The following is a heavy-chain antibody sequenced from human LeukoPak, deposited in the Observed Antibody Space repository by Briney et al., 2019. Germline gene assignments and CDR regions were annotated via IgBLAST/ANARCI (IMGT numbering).Heavy chain of an antibody. CDR2: ISHDGSTK. Sequence: GGSLRLSCAASGFTFSSYGMHWVRRAPDKGLEWVAVISHDGSTKYYADSVNGRFTISRDNSMNMLFLQMNSLRDEDTAVYYCAKVAGSSGWYLDYWGQGTLVTVSS. D-gene: IGHD6-19*01. CDR1: GFTFSSYG. J-gene: IGHJ4*02. CDR3: AKVAGSSGWYLDY. V-gene: IGHV3-30*18.